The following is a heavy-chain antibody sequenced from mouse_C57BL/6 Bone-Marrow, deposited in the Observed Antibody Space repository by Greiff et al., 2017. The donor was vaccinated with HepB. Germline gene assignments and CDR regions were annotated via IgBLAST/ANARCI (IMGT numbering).Heavy chain of an antibody. J-gene: IGHJ3*01. CDR3: AREHYGSSWAY. CDR1: GYSITSGYY. Sequence: EVHLVESGPGLVKPSQSLSLTCSVTGYSITSGYYWNWIRQFPGNKLEWMGYISYDGSNNYNPSLKNRISITRDTSKNQFFLKLNSVTTEDTATYYCAREHYGSSWAYWGQGTLVTVSA. D-gene: IGHD1-1*01. CDR2: ISYDGSN. V-gene: IGHV3-6*01.